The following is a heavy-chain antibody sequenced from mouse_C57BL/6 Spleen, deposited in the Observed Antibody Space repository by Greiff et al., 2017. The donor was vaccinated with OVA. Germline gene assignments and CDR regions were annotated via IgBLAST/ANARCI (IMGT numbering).Heavy chain of an antibody. CDR2: IDPETGGT. CDR1: GYTFTDYE. D-gene: IGHD1-1*01. V-gene: IGHV1-15*01. Sequence: VQLQQSGAELVRPGASVTLSCKASGYTFTDYEMHWVKQTPVHGLEWIGAIDPETGGTAYNQKFKGKAILTADNSSSTAYMELRSLTSEDSAVYYCTRSNCYGSSYGYFDVWGTGTTVTVSS. J-gene: IGHJ1*03. CDR3: TRSNCYGSSYGYFDV.